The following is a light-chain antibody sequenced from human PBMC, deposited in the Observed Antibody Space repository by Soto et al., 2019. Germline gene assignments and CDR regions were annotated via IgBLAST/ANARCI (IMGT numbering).Light chain of an antibody. V-gene: IGKV1-8*01. CDR1: QGISSY. CDR3: QQYNTYSPT. CDR2: AAS. Sequence: AIRMTQSPSSFSASTGDRVTITCRASQGISSYLAWYQQKPGKAPKLLIYAASTLQSGVPSRFSGSGSGTDFTLTISCLQSEDFATYYCQQYNTYSPTFGGGTKVDIK. J-gene: IGKJ4*01.